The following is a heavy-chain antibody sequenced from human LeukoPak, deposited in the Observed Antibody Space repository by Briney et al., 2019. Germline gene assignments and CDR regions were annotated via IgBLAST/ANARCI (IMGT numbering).Heavy chain of an antibody. CDR1: GFTFSCYA. Sequence: GGFLRLSCATSGFTFSCYAMHLGRQAPGEGLEYFSAMSSNGGSTYYANSVKGRFTISRDNSKNTLYLHVGSLRAEDMAVYYCASKTDSSGWPYVNDAFDIWGQGAMVTVSS. V-gene: IGHV3-64*01. CDR2: MSSNGGST. D-gene: IGHD6-19*01. CDR3: ASKTDSSGWPYVNDAFDI. J-gene: IGHJ3*02.